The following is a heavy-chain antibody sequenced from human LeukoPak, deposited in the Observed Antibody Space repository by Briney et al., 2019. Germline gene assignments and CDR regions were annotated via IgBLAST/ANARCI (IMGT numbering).Heavy chain of an antibody. CDR2: ISAYNGNT. CDR1: GGTFSSYA. CDR3: ARRVAVAGVAFDI. V-gene: IGHV1-18*01. Sequence: ASVKVSCKASGGTFSSYAISWVRQAPGQGLEWMGWISAYNGNTNYAQKLQGRVTMTTDTSTSTAYMELRSLRSDDTAVYYCARRVAVAGVAFDIWGQGTMVTVSS. J-gene: IGHJ3*02. D-gene: IGHD6-19*01.